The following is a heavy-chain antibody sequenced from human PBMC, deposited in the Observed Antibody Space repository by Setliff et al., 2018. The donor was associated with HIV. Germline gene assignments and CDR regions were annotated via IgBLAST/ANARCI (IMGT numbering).Heavy chain of an antibody. D-gene: IGHD6-13*01. Sequence: GPSVKVSCKASGYTFTSHYIHWVRQAPGQGLEWMGIINPNGGSTTYAQKFQGRVTMTRDTSTSTVYMELSSLRSEDTAVYYCARAGYSSSWYDNAFDIWGQGTMVTVS. V-gene: IGHV1-46*01. J-gene: IGHJ3*02. CDR3: ARAGYSSSWYDNAFDI. CDR1: GYTFTSHY. CDR2: INPNGGST.